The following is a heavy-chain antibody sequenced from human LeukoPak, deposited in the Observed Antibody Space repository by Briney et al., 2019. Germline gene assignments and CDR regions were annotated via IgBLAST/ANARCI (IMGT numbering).Heavy chain of an antibody. CDR2: IYTSGST. CDR1: GGSISSYY. J-gene: IGHJ4*02. V-gene: IGHV4-4*09. CDR3: ARRGSYYGFWSGYYTGDYFDY. Sequence: PSETLSLTCTVSGGSISSYYWSWIRQPPGKGLEWIGYIYTSGSTNYNPSLKSRVTISVDTSKNQFSLKLSSVTAADPAVYYCARRGSYYGFWSGYYTGDYFDYWGQGTLVTVSS. D-gene: IGHD3-3*01.